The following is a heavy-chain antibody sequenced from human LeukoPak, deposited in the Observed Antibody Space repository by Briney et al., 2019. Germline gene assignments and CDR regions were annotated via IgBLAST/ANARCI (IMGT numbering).Heavy chain of an antibody. J-gene: IGHJ6*02. CDR2: INHSGST. V-gene: IGHV4-34*01. Sequence: PSETLSLTCAVYGGSFSGYYWSWIRQPPGKGLEWIGEINHSGSTNYNPSLKSRVTISVDTSKNQFSLKLSSVTAADAAVYYCARGSYVRQRRDYYYYGMDVWGQGTTVTVSS. D-gene: IGHD3-10*02. CDR1: GGSFSGYY. CDR3: ARGSYVRQRRDYYYYGMDV.